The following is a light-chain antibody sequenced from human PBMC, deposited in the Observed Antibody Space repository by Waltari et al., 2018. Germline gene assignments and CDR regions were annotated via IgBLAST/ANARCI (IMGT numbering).Light chain of an antibody. CDR3: QQYNRWPPIT. V-gene: IGKV3-15*01. CDR1: QSVFSN. J-gene: IGKJ5*01. Sequence: EIVITPSPATLSVSPGERATLSCRASQSVFSNVAWYQQKPGQAPRLLMYEASIRATGISAKFRGSGSGTEFTLTISSVQSEDFAVYYCQQYNRWPPITFGQGTRLEIK. CDR2: EAS.